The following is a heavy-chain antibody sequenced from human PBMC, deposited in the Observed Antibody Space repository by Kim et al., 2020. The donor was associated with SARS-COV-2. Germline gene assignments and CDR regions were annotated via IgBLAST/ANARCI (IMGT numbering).Heavy chain of an antibody. V-gene: IGHV3-23*01. CDR2: IMGRGGST. CDR1: GFTFNTND. CDR3: ARNSGWYDS. Sequence: GGSLRLSCVASGFTFNTNDMTWVRQAPGKGLEWVATIMGRGGSTYHADSVRGRFIVSRDISKNTLYLQINRLRVEDRAMYYCARNSGWYDSWCQGLLVAVSS. J-gene: IGHJ5*01. D-gene: IGHD6-19*01.